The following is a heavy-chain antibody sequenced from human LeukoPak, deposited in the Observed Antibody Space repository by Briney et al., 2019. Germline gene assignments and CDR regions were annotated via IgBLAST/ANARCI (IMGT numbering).Heavy chain of an antibody. J-gene: IGHJ6*02. V-gene: IGHV3-11*01. CDR2: ISSSGSTI. D-gene: IGHD2-2*02. Sequence: PGGSLRLSCAASGFTFSDYYMSWIRQAPGKGLEWVSYISSSGSTIYYADSVKGRFTISRDNAKNSLYLQMNSLRAEDTAVYYCARDTSCSSTSCYKPNYYYYGMDVWGQGTTVTVSS. CDR3: ARDTSCSSTSCYKPNYYYYGMDV. CDR1: GFTFSDYY.